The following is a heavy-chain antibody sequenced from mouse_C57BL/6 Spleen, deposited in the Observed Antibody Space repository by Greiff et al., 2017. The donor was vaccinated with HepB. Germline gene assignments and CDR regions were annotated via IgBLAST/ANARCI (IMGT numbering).Heavy chain of an antibody. CDR2: INPSNGGT. Sequence: LQESGTELVKPGASVKLSCKASGYTFTSYWMHWVKQRPGQGLEWIGNINPSNGGTNYNEKFKSKATLTVDKSSSTAYMQLSSLTSEDSAVYYCARRGGSSGYWYFDVWGTGTTVTVSS. D-gene: IGHD1-1*01. CDR3: ARRGGSSGYWYFDV. V-gene: IGHV1-53*01. J-gene: IGHJ1*03. CDR1: GYTFTSYW.